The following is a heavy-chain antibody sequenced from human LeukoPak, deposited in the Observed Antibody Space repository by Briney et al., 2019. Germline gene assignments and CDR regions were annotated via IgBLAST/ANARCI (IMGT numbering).Heavy chain of an antibody. D-gene: IGHD2-8*01. J-gene: IGHJ5*02. CDR2: IYWDDDK. Sequence: SGPTLVNPPQTLTLTCTFSGFSLSTSGVGVGWIRQPPGKALGWLALIYWDDDKRYSPSLKSRLTITKDTSKNQVVLTMTNMDPVDTATYYCAHRHPYCTNGVCHRYNWFDPWGRGTLVTVSS. CDR1: GFSLSTSGVG. V-gene: IGHV2-5*02. CDR3: AHRHPYCTNGVCHRYNWFDP.